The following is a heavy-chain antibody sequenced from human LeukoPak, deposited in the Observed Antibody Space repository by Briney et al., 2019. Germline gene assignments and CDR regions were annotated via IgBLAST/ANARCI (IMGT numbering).Heavy chain of an antibody. J-gene: IGHJ4*02. CDR3: ARTRNQETTADV. Sequence: PSETLSLTCTVSGGSISSYYWSWIRQPPGKGLEWIGYIYTSGSTNYNPSLKSRVTISVDTSKNQFSLKLSSVTAADTAVYYCARTRNQETTADVWGQGALVTVSS. D-gene: IGHD1-14*01. V-gene: IGHV4-4*09. CDR2: IYTSGST. CDR1: GGSISSYY.